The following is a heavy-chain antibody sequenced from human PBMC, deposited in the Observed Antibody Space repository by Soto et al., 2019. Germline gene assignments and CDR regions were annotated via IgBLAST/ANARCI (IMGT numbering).Heavy chain of an antibody. J-gene: IGHJ4*02. CDR2: IYHGGNT. CDR1: RGCMSSTDG. D-gene: IGHD1-1*01. CDR3: ATRGTRPFDF. V-gene: IGHV4-4*02. Sequence: SETLALSCAVSRGCMSSTDGWNWVRQPPGKGLEWIGEIYHGGNTNYNPSLKSRVTISVDKSKNQFSLKLTSVTAADTAVYYCATRGTRPFDFWRQGTLVTVSS.